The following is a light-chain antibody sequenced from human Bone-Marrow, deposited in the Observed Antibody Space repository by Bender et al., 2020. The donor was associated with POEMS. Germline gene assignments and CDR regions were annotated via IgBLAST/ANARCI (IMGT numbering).Light chain of an antibody. V-gene: IGLV2-23*02. J-gene: IGLJ2*01. CDR1: SSDVGGYDL. Sequence: QPALTQPASVSGSPGQSITISCTGTSSDVGGYDLVSWYQQHPGKAPKLMIYDVSTRPSGFSSLFSGSESGNTPALTISAPQAEGEAVYLCCSNPGSSTLVFGGGPKLPVL. CDR2: DVS. CDR3: CSNPGSSTLV.